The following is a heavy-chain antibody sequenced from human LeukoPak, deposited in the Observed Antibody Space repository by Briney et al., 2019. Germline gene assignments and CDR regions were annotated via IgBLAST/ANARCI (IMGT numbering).Heavy chain of an antibody. Sequence: GGSLRLSCAVSGLSFSTSWMSWVRQAPGKGLEWVANIKQDGSEKYYVDSVKGRFIVSRDNARNSLFLQMNNLRAEDTAVYYCARRKTGTAASPLYYFDYWGQGTLVTVSS. CDR1: GLSFSTSW. D-gene: IGHD1-7*01. V-gene: IGHV3-7*01. J-gene: IGHJ4*01. CDR2: IKQDGSEK. CDR3: ARRKTGTAASPLYYFDY.